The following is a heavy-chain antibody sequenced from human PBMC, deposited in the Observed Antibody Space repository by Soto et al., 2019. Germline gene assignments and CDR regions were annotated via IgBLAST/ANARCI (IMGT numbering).Heavy chain of an antibody. CDR1: GYTFTGYY. D-gene: IGHD3-22*01. CDR2: INPNSGGT. J-gene: IGHJ6*02. V-gene: IGHV1-2*04. CDR3: ARVLRRTDYDSSGYYSKLLYGMDV. Sequence: ASVKVSCKASGYTFTGYYMHWVRQAPGQGLEWMGWINPNSGGTNYAQKFQGWVTMTRDTSISTAYMELSRLRSDDTAVYYCARVLRRTDYDSSGYYSKLLYGMDVWGQGTTVTVSS.